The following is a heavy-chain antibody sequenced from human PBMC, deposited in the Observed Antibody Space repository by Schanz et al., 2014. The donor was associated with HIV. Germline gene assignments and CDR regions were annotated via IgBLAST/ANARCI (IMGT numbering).Heavy chain of an antibody. J-gene: IGHJ4*02. CDR1: GGSFSAYY. V-gene: IGHV4-34*01. CDR2: INHRGNT. CDR3: ARSYYYDGSPLPLDS. D-gene: IGHD3-22*01. Sequence: QVQLQQWGAGLLKPSETLSLTCVVYGGSFSAYYWSWIRQPPGKGLEWIGKINHRGNTNYNPSLKVRVPISVDPFKNWFSLKMSSVTAADTAVYYCARSYYYDGSPLPLDSWGQGTLVTVSS.